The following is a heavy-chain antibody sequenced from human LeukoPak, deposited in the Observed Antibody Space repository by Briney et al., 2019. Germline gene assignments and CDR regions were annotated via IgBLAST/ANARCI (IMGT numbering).Heavy chain of an antibody. J-gene: IGHJ4*02. CDR2: ISGSGGTS. D-gene: IGHD3-22*01. CDR3: AKDPDYYDNSGYYSY. Sequence: GGSLRLSCAASGFTFSSYAMSWVRQAPGKGLEWVSAISGSGGTSYYADSVKGRFTISRDNSKNTLYLQVNSLSAEDTAVYYCAKDPDYYDNSGYYSYWGQGTLVTVSS. V-gene: IGHV3-23*01. CDR1: GFTFSSYA.